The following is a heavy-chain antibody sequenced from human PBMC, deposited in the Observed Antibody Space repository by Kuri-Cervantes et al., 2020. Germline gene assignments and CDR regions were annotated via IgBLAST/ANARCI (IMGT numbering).Heavy chain of an antibody. CDR1: GDSISNINW. D-gene: IGHD6-6*01. CDR2: THHSGGT. V-gene: IGHV4-4*02. J-gene: IGHJ6*02. Sequence: SETLSLTCAVSGDSISNINWWSWVRQPPGKGLEWIGETHHSGGTNYNPSLKSRVTISADTSKNQVSLKLSSVTAADTAVYYCARDSSSYYYYGMDVWGQGTTVTVSS. CDR3: ARDSSSYYYYGMDV.